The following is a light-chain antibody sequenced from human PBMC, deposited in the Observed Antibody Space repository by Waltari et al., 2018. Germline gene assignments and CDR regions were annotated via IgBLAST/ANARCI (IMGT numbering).Light chain of an antibody. Sequence: QSVLTQPPSVSEAPRQRVPVSCSGSSPNIGNNAVNWYQQFPGKAPKLLIYYDDLLPSGVSDRFSGSKSGTSASLAISGLQSEDEADYYCAAWDDSLNGPVFGGGTKLSVL. CDR3: AAWDDSLNGPV. J-gene: IGLJ3*02. CDR2: YDD. V-gene: IGLV1-36*01. CDR1: SPNIGNNA.